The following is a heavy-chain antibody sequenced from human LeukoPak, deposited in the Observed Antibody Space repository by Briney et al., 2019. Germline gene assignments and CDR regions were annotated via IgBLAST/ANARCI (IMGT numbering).Heavy chain of an antibody. CDR2: IYSSGTT. D-gene: IGHD7-27*01. V-gene: IGHV4-4*07. Sequence: SETLSLTCTLFGGSISGYYWSWIRQPAGKGLEWIGRIYSSGTTNYNPSLKSRVTMSIDTSKNQFFLKLNSVTTADTAVYYCARVVLGRGWFDPWGQGTLVTVSS. CDR3: ARVVLGRGWFDP. J-gene: IGHJ5*02. CDR1: GGSISGYY.